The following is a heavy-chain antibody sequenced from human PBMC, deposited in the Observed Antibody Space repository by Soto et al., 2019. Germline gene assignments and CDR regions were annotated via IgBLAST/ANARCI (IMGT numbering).Heavy chain of an antibody. V-gene: IGHV3-11*01. Sequence: QVQLVESGGGLVKAGGSLRLSCAASGFTFSDYYMSWIRQTPGRVLGCISYISTGGVTIYYPDSVNGRFTISRDNAKTSLYLQMSSMRADDTALYSSARVNSYHRYWGQGTLVTVSS. D-gene: IGHD3-16*02. CDR2: ISTGGVTI. CDR1: GFTFSDYY. J-gene: IGHJ4*02. CDR3: ARVNSYHRY.